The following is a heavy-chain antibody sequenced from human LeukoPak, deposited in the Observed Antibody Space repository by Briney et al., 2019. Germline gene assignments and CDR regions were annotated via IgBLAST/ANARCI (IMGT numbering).Heavy chain of an antibody. D-gene: IGHD6-19*01. J-gene: IGHJ4*02. CDR1: GFTFSSYA. CDR2: VSGGGRST. CDR3: AKARSSDWPRFDY. V-gene: IGHV3-23*01. Sequence: PGGSLRLSCAVSGFTFSSYAMSWVRQAPGKGLEWVSAVSGGGRSTYYADSVKGRFTISRDNSKNTLYLQMNSLRAEDTAVYYCAKARSSDWPRFDYWGQGTLVTVSS.